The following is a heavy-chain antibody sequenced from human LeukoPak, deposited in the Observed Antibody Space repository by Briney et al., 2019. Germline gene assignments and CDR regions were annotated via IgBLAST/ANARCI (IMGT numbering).Heavy chain of an antibody. CDR2: ISWNSGSI. J-gene: IGHJ4*02. CDR1: GFTFDDYA. D-gene: IGHD3-22*01. CDR3: AKGPHLRNYYRMYGIDY. V-gene: IGHV3-9*01. Sequence: GGSLRLSCAASGFTFDDYAMHWVRQAPGEGLEWVSGISWNSGSIGYADSVKGRFTISRDNAKNSLYLQMNSLRAEYTALYYCAKGPHLRNYYRMYGIDYWGQGTLVTVSS.